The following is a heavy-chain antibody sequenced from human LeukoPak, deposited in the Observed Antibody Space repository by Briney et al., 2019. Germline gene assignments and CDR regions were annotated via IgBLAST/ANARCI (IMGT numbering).Heavy chain of an antibody. CDR1: GFTFSSYG. Sequence: GGSLRLSCAASGFTFSSYGMNWVRQAPGKGLEWVSGISGNGGSTYYADSVKGRFTISRDNSKNTLYLQMNSLRAEDTAVYYCAREGFAAASDIWGQGTMVTVSS. CDR3: AREGFAAASDI. D-gene: IGHD2-15*01. J-gene: IGHJ3*02. CDR2: ISGNGGST. V-gene: IGHV3-23*01.